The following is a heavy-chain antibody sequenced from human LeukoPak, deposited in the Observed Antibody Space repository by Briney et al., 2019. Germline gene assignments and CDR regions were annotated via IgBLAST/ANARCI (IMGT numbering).Heavy chain of an antibody. Sequence: GGSLRLSCAASGFTFSDYTMNWVRQAPGKGLEWVSSISSSSSYIYYADSVKGRFTISRDNAKNSLYLQMNSLRAEDTAVYYCASPRSSSGWELEYWGQGTLVTVSS. J-gene: IGHJ4*02. V-gene: IGHV3-21*01. CDR3: ASPRSSSGWELEY. D-gene: IGHD6-19*01. CDR2: ISSSSSYI. CDR1: GFTFSDYT.